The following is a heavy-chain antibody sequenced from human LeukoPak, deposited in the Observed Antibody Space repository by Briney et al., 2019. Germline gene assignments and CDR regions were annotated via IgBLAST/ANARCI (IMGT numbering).Heavy chain of an antibody. CDR3: AREASCGGDCTLGYYFDY. D-gene: IGHD2-21*02. V-gene: IGHV4-34*01. CDR1: GGSFSGYY. CDR2: IDHSGNT. J-gene: IGHJ4*02. Sequence: EPSETLSLTCAVYGGSFSGYYWSWIRQPPGKGLEWIGEIDHSGNTNYNPSLKSRVTISVDTSKNQFSLKLSSVTAADTAVYYCAREASCGGDCTLGYYFDYWGQGTLVTVSS.